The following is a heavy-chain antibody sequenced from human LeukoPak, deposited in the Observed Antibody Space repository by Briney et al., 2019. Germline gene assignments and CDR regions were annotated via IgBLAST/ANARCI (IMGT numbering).Heavy chain of an antibody. D-gene: IGHD2-2*01. CDR1: GGSFSGYY. Sequence: SETLSLTCAVYGGSFSGYYWSWIRQPPGKGLEWIGYIYYSGSTNYNPSLKRRVTISVDTSKNQFSLKLNSVTAADTAVYYCARYQHPAFFEYWGQGALVTVSS. CDR3: ARYQHPAFFEY. J-gene: IGHJ4*02. V-gene: IGHV4-59*08. CDR2: IYYSGST.